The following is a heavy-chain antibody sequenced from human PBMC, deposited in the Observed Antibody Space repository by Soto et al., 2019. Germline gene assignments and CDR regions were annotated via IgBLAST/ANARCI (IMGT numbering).Heavy chain of an antibody. CDR1: GFTFTNYR. D-gene: IGHD1-26*01. J-gene: IGHJ4*02. V-gene: IGHV3-23*01. Sequence: PGGSLRLSCAASGFTFTNYRMNWVRQAPGKGLEWVSNINGGGIITYYADSVKGRFTISRDNSKNTLFLQMNSLRADDTAIYYCNLAPSGTSRVYWGPGTLLNVSS. CDR2: INGGGIIT. CDR3: NLAPSGTSRVY.